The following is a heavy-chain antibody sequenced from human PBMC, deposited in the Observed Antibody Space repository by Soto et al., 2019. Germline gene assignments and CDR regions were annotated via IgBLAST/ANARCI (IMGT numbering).Heavy chain of an antibody. CDR1: GFTFNEYG. CDR3: AKDYFDSWSGYYKPNYYYYGLDV. J-gene: IGHJ6*02. V-gene: IGHV3-30*18. Sequence: PGGSLRLSCSASGFTFNEYGMHWVRQAPGKGLEWVALISHDGSDKYYADSVKGPFTISRDNSKNTLYLQISSLRPEDTAVYYCAKDYFDSWSGYYKPNYYYYGLDVWGQGTTVTVSS. CDR2: ISHDGSDK. D-gene: IGHD3-3*01.